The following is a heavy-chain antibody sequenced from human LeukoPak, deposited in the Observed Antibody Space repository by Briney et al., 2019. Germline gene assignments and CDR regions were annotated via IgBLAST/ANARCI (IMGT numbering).Heavy chain of an antibody. Sequence: GGSLRLSCAASGFTFSSYAMSWVRQAPGKGLEWVSAISGSGGSTYYADSVKGRFTISRDNSKNTLYLQTNSLRAEDKAVYYCAKDLGYGDFADYWGQGTLVTVSS. D-gene: IGHD4-17*01. J-gene: IGHJ4*02. CDR2: ISGSGGST. CDR3: AKDLGYGDFADY. V-gene: IGHV3-23*01. CDR1: GFTFSSYA.